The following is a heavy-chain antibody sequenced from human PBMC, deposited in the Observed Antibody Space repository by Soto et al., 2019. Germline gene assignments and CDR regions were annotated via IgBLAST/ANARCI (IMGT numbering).Heavy chain of an antibody. J-gene: IGHJ6*02. D-gene: IGHD5-12*01. CDR2: MNPNSGNP. CDR3: ATRGYSGYDSSGGMDV. CDR1: GYPFTSYE. Sequence: QGQLVQSGAEVKKPGASVKVSCKASGYPFTSYEINWVRQATGQGLEWMGWMNPNSGNPGYAQKFQRRVTRTRNTSISTAYMELSSLRSEHTAVYYCATRGYSGYDSSGGMDVWGQGTTVTVSS. V-gene: IGHV1-8*01.